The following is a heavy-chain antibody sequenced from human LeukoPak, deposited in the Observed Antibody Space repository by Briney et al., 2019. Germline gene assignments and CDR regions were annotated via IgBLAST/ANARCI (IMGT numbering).Heavy chain of an antibody. V-gene: IGHV3-33*03. CDR2: IWSDGTEK. Sequence: GGSLRLSCAASGFTYNHYGMHWVRQAQGKGLEWVAVIWSDGTEKYYADAVKGRFTVSRDDSRNTLYLQMNSLRGEDTAVYYCAKDAQRGFDYSNSLEYWGQGTLVTVSS. J-gene: IGHJ4*02. D-gene: IGHD4-11*01. CDR3: AKDAQRGFDYSNSLEY. CDR1: GFTYNHYG.